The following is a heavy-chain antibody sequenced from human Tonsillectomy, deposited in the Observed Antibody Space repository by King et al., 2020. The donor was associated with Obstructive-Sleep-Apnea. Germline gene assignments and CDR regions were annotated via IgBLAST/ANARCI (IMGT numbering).Heavy chain of an antibody. CDR1: GFTFSSYW. D-gene: IGHD3-9*01. Sequence: VQLVESGGGLVQPGGSLRLSCAASGFTFSSYWRSWVSQAPGKGMEGVANIKQDGSGKYYLDTVKGRFTISRDNAKNSRNLQMNSLRAEDTAVYYCARSSLTFDYWGQGTLVTVSS. J-gene: IGHJ4*02. CDR3: ARSSLTFDY. CDR2: IKQDGSGK. V-gene: IGHV3-7*03.